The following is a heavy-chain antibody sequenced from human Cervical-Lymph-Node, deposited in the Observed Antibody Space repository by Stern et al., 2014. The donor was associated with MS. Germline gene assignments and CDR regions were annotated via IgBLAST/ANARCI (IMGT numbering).Heavy chain of an antibody. V-gene: IGHV4-30-4*01. CDR3: ASANCSSTSCPNWFDP. J-gene: IGHJ5*02. CDR1: GGSISSGDYY. Sequence: VQLEESGPGLVKPSQTLSLTCTVSGGSISSGDYYWSWIRQPPGKGLEGIGYIYYSGSTYSNPSLKSRVTISVDTSKNQFSLKLSSVTAADTAVYYCASANCSSTSCPNWFDPWGQGTLVTVSS. D-gene: IGHD2-2*01. CDR2: IYYSGST.